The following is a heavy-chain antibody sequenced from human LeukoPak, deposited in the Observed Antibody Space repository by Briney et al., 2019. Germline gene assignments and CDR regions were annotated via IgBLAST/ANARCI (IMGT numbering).Heavy chain of an antibody. Sequence: GALRLSWEGFGFPFRRHWVNLVRQASGEGLEWVGNINQDGGEQYFVDSVKGRFTMSRDNAKNSLYLQLNNLGSEDTAKYYCAKGHYGDLKWGQGTLVTVSS. D-gene: IGHD4-17*01. CDR2: INQDGGEQ. CDR3: AKGHYGDLK. CDR1: GFPFRRHW. J-gene: IGHJ4*02. V-gene: IGHV3-7*04.